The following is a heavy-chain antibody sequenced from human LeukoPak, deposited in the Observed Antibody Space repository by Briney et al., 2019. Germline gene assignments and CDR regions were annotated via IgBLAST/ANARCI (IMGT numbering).Heavy chain of an antibody. V-gene: IGHV4-39*01. D-gene: IGHD3-9*01. J-gene: IGHJ4*02. CDR1: GGSISSSSCY. CDR3: ASLHNFDLYY. Sequence: PEPLSLTCTVSGGSISSSSCYWGWIRQPPGKGLEWIGSIHYSGSTYYNPSLNSRVTISEDTSKHQFSLKMSSVTAADTAVYYCASLHNFDLYYWGQGTLVTVSS. CDR2: IHYSGST.